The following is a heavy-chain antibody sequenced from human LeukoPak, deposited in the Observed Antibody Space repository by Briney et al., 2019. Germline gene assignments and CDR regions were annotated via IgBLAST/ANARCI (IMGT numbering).Heavy chain of an antibody. V-gene: IGHV1-2*02. J-gene: IGHJ3*01. CDR1: GYSFSDYY. Sequence: ASVKVSCKASGYSFSDYYLQWVRQAPGQGPEWMGWINPKSGGTNYAQKFQGRVTMTRDTSISTAYMDLNSLRSDDTAVYYCARRAGQQLVPYALDFWGQGTMVTVS. D-gene: IGHD6-13*01. CDR3: ARRAGQQLVPYALDF. CDR2: INPKSGGT.